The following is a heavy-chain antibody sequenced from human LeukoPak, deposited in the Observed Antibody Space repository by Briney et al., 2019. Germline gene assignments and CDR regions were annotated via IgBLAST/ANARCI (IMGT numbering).Heavy chain of an antibody. D-gene: IGHD4-11*01. V-gene: IGHV4-39*01. Sequence: SETLSLTCTVSGGSISSDNYYWGWIRQPPGKGLEWIGSIYYSGTTYYNPSLKSRVTISVDTSKNQFSLKLSSVTAADTAVYYCAKLTTEGSLFDYWGQGTLVTVSS. CDR2: IYYSGTT. J-gene: IGHJ4*02. CDR1: GGSISSDNYY. CDR3: AKLTTEGSLFDY.